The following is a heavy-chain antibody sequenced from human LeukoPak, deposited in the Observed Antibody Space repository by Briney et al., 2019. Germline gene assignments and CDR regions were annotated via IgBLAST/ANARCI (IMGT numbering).Heavy chain of an antibody. CDR2: IYHSGST. CDR3: ARGRRVRGVIITPYFDY. CDR1: GYSISSGYY. D-gene: IGHD3-10*01. Sequence: SETLSLTCTVSGYSISSGYYWGWIRQPPGKGLEWIGSIYHSGSTYYNPSLKSRVTISVDTSKNQFSLKLSSVTAADTAVYYCARGRRVRGVIITPYFDYWGRGTLVTVSS. V-gene: IGHV4-38-2*02. J-gene: IGHJ4*02.